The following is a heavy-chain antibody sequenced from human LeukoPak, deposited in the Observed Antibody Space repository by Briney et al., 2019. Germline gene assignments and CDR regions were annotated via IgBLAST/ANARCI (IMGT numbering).Heavy chain of an antibody. J-gene: IGHJ5*02. CDR2: INHSGST. V-gene: IGHV4-34*01. Sequence: SETLSLTCAVYGGSFSGYYWSWIRQPPGKWLEWIGEINHSGSTNYNPSLKSRVTISVDTSKNQFSLKLSSVTAADTAVYYCARGVGFDPWGQGTLVTVSS. CDR1: GGSFSGYY. CDR3: ARGVGFDP.